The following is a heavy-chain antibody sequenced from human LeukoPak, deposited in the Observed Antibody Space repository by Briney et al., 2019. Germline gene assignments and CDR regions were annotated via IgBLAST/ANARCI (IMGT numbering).Heavy chain of an antibody. V-gene: IGHV1-2*02. J-gene: IGHJ4*02. D-gene: IGHD1-26*01. Sequence: GASVKVSCKASGYTFTGYYMHWVRQAPGQGLEWMGWINPNSGGTNYAQKFQGRATMTRATSISTAYMELSRLRSDDTAVYYCARVRYDSGSYYLFDYWGQGTLVTVSS. CDR2: INPNSGGT. CDR1: GYTFTGYY. CDR3: ARVRYDSGSYYLFDY.